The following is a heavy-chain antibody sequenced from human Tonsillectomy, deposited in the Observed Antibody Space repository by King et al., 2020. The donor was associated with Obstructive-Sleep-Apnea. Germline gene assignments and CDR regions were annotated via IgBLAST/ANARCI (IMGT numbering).Heavy chain of an antibody. D-gene: IGHD3-22*01. CDR3: ARLRYDSNGYYYGDY. J-gene: IGHJ4*02. CDR1: GYSFTNYW. Sequence: EVQLVESGAEVKKPGESLRISCKGSGYSFTNYWITWVRQMPGKGLEWMGRIDPSDSYTNYSPSFQGHFTISADKSISTAYLQWSCLKASDTAMYYCARLRYDSNGYYYGDYWGQGTLVTVSS. V-gene: IGHV5-10-1*01. CDR2: IDPSDSYT.